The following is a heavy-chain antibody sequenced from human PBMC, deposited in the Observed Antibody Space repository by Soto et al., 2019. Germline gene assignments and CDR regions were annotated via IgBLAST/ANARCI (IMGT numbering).Heavy chain of an antibody. Sequence: ASETLSLTCTVSGGSISSGGYYWSWIRQYPGKGLEWIGYIYRSGTTFYNPSLRSRLTISVDTSKNQFSLKLNSVTAADTAVYYCARSLNRVIHRYYYYGMDVWGQGTTVTVSS. CDR3: ARSLNRVIHRYYYYGMDV. CDR1: GGSISSGGYY. D-gene: IGHD4-17*01. CDR2: IYRSGTT. V-gene: IGHV4-31*03. J-gene: IGHJ6*02.